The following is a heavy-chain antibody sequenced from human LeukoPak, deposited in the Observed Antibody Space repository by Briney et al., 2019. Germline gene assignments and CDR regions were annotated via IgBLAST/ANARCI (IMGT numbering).Heavy chain of an antibody. CDR3: ARDGGELWLRYYFDY. J-gene: IGHJ4*02. CDR1: GYTFTSSY. Sequence: ASVKVSCKASGYTFTSSYLHWVRQAPGQGLEWMGVINPSGGSTSNAQKFQGRVTITRDTSASTAYMELSSLRSEDTAVYYCARDGGELWLRYYFDYWGQGTLVTVSS. D-gene: IGHD5-18*01. V-gene: IGHV1-46*01. CDR2: INPSGGST.